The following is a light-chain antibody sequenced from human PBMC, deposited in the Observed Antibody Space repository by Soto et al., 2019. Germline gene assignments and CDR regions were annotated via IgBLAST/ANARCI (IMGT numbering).Light chain of an antibody. Sequence: QSVLTQPPSVSGSPGQSVAISCTGTSSDVGSYNRVSWYQQPPGAAPNLMIYEVSNRPSGVTARFSGSKSGNKASLTISGLQAEDEADYYCNSYTGSSTYVFGTGTKLTVL. CDR1: SSDVGSYNR. CDR3: NSYTGSSTYV. J-gene: IGLJ1*01. CDR2: EVS. V-gene: IGLV2-18*02.